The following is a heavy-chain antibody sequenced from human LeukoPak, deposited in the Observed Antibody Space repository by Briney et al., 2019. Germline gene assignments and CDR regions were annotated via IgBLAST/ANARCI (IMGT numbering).Heavy chain of an antibody. CDR1: GGHHLWYLR. Sequence: PSETLPLPYTVSGGHHLWYLRSWLRQPPGKGLDWVGYIYYSGSTSYNPSLKSRVTISVDTSKNQFSLKLSSVTAADTAVYYCARHPTVTTGRLFDYWGQGTLVTVSS. D-gene: IGHD4-17*01. CDR2: IYYSGST. V-gene: IGHV4-59*08. CDR3: ARHPTVTTGRLFDY. J-gene: IGHJ4*02.